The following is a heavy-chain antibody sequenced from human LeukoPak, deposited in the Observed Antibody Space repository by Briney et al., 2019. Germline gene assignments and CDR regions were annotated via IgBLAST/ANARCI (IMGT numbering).Heavy chain of an antibody. CDR2: ISGSGGST. CDR1: GFTFSSYG. Sequence: PGGSLRLSCAASGFTFSSYGMSWVRQAPGKGLEWVSAISGSGGSTYYADSVKGRFTISRDNSKNTLYLQMNSLRAEDTAVYYCAKDRDYDILTGYYRGQKGGNYFDYWGQGTLVTVSS. V-gene: IGHV3-23*01. CDR3: AKDRDYDILTGYYRGQKGGNYFDY. J-gene: IGHJ4*02. D-gene: IGHD3-9*01.